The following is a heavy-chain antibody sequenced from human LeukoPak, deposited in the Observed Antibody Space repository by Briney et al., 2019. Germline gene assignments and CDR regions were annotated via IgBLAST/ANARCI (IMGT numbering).Heavy chain of an antibody. D-gene: IGHD2-15*01. CDR3: AKDPGGYCNGGSCYVGMDV. J-gene: IGHJ6*02. V-gene: IGHV3-30*18. Sequence: GRSLRLSCAASGFAFSSYGMHWVRQAPGKGLEWVAVISYGGSNKYYVDSVKGRFTISRDNSKSTLYLQMNSLRAEDTAVYYCAKDPGGYCNGGSCYVGMDVWGQGTTVTVSS. CDR2: ISYGGSNK. CDR1: GFAFSSYG.